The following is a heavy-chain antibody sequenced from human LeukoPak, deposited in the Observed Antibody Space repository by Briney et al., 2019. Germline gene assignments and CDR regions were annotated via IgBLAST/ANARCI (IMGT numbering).Heavy chain of an antibody. Sequence: GGSLRLSCAASGFTFSSYWMSWVRQAPGKGLEWVANIKQDGSEKYYVDSVKGRFTISRDNAKNSLYLQMNSLRAEDTAVYYCAKGRREQWLLYYFDYWGQGTLVTVSS. CDR2: IKQDGSEK. D-gene: IGHD6-19*01. V-gene: IGHV3-7*03. J-gene: IGHJ4*02. CDR3: AKGRREQWLLYYFDY. CDR1: GFTFSSYW.